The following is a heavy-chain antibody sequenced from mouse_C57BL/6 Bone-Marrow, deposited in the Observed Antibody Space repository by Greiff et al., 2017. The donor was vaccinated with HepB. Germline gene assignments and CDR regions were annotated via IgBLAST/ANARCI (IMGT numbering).Heavy chain of an antibody. CDR3: ARVEDDEYFDV. CDR1: GYAFTNYL. Sequence: QVQLKQSGAELVRPGTSVKVSCKASGYAFTNYLIEWVKQRPGQGLEWIGVINPGSGGTNYNEKFKGKATLTADKSSSTAYMQLSSLTSEDSAVYFCARVEDDEYFDVWGTGTTVTVSS. J-gene: IGHJ1*03. D-gene: IGHD2-12*01. V-gene: IGHV1-54*01. CDR2: INPGSGGT.